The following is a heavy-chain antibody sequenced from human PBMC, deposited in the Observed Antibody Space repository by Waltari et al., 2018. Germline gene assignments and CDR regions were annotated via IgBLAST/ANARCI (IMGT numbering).Heavy chain of an antibody. CDR3: ARVRQGGAILDY. V-gene: IGHV4-59*01. D-gene: IGHD3-10*01. Sequence: QVQLQESGPGLVKPSETLSLTCTVSGGSLSSYYWSWIRQPPGKGLEGIGYIYYSWSTNYNPSLKNRVTRSVDTSKDQFSLKLSSGTAADTAVYYCARVRQGGAILDYWGQGTLVTVSS. CDR2: IYYSWST. CDR1: GGSLSSYY. J-gene: IGHJ4*02.